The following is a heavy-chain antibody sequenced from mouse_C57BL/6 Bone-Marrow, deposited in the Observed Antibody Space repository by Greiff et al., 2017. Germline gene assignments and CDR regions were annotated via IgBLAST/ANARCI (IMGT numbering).Heavy chain of an antibody. J-gene: IGHJ3*01. D-gene: IGHD2-5*01. CDR1: GYSFTGYF. CDR3: AREKGNSTWFAY. Sequence: EVKLMESGPELVKPGDSVKISCKASGYSFTGYFMNWVMQSHGKSLEWIGRINPYNGDTFYNQKFKGKATLTVDKSSSTAHMELRSLTSEDSAVYYCAREKGNSTWFAYWGQGTLVTVSA. V-gene: IGHV1-20*01. CDR2: INPYNGDT.